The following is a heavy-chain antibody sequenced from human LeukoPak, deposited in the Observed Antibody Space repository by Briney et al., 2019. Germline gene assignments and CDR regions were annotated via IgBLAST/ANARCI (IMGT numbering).Heavy chain of an antibody. D-gene: IGHD6-13*01. J-gene: IGHJ4*02. CDR3: AIVGGRSWFYFDN. Sequence: GGSLRLSCADSGFTFSSYGMHWVRQAPGKGLEWVAVISYDGSNKYYADSVKGRFSISRDNSKNTLYLQMNSLRPEDTAIYFCAIVGGRSWFYFDNWGQGTVVTVSS. CDR2: ISYDGSNK. V-gene: IGHV3-30*03. CDR1: GFTFSSYG.